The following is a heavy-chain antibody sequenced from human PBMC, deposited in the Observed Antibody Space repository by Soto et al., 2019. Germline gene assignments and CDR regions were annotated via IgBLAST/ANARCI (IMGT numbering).Heavy chain of an antibody. CDR1: GGTFSSYA. CDR2: IIPIFGTA. V-gene: IGHV1-69*06. CDR3: AREGRIQLWLLGDNWFDP. D-gene: IGHD5-18*01. Sequence: SVKVSCKASGGTFSSYAISWVRQAPGQGLEWMGGIIPIFGTANYAQKFQGRVTITADKSTSTAYMELSSLRSEDTAVYYCAREGRIQLWLLGDNWFDPWGQGTLVTVSS. J-gene: IGHJ5*02.